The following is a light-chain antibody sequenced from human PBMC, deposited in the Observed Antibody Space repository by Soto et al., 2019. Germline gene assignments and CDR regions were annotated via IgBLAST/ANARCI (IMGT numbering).Light chain of an antibody. J-gene: IGKJ2*01. V-gene: IGKV3-20*01. CDR3: QQYGNFPST. Sequence: EIVLTQSPGTLSLSPGERATLSCRASQSVPSDWLAWYRHKPGQAPRLLIYGASSRATGVPDSVSGSGSGSDFTLTINRLEPKDFAVYYCQQYGNFPSTFGPRTQLEIK. CDR1: QSVPSDW. CDR2: GAS.